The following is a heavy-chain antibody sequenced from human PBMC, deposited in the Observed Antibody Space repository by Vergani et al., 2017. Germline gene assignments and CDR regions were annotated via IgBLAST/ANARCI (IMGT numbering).Heavy chain of an antibody. J-gene: IGHJ6*02. Sequence: QVQLVQSGAEVKKPGSSVKVSCKASGGTFSSYAISWVRQAPGQGLEWMGGIIPIFGTANYAQKFQGRVTITAEKSTSTAYMELSSLRSEDTAVYYCATTITIFGVATLWGMDVWGQGTTVTVSS. CDR2: IIPIFGTA. CDR3: ATTITIFGVATLWGMDV. D-gene: IGHD3-3*01. CDR1: GGTFSSYA. V-gene: IGHV1-69*06.